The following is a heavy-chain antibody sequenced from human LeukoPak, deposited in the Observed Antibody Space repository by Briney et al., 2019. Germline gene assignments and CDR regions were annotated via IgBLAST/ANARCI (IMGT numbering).Heavy chain of an antibody. V-gene: IGHV4-61*02. CDR1: GGSISSGSYY. J-gene: IGHJ5*02. Sequence: PSQTLSLTCTVSGGSISSGSYYWSWIRQPAGKGLEWIGRIYTSGSTNYNPSLKSRVTISVDTSKNQFSLKLSSVTAADTAVYYCARDRVGDYVWGSYPSWGQGTLVTVSS. D-gene: IGHD3-16*01. CDR3: ARDRVGDYVWGSYPS. CDR2: IYTSGST.